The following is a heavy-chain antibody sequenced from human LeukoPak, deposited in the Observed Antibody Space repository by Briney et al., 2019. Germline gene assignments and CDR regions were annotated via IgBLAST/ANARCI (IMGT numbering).Heavy chain of an antibody. CDR1: GGSISSHY. V-gene: IGHV4-59*11. J-gene: IGHJ4*02. D-gene: IGHD5-24*01. CDR3: ARDGYNGAFGY. Sequence: PSETLSLTCTVSGGSISSHYWSWIRQPPGKGLEWIGYIYYSGGTNYNPSLKSRVTISVDTSKNQFSLKLSSVTAADTAVYYCARDGYNGAFGYWGQGTLVTVSS. CDR2: IYYSGGT.